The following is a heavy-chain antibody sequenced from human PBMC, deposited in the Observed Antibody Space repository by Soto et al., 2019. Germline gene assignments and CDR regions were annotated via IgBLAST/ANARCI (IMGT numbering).Heavy chain of an antibody. CDR2: IIPIFGTA. CDR3: ASSYYYDSSGYDYGMDV. CDR1: GGTFSSYA. D-gene: IGHD3-22*01. Sequence: SVKVSCKASGGTFSSYAISWVRQAPGQGLEWMGGIIPIFGTANYAQKLQGRVTITADESTSTAYMELSSLRSEDTAVYYCASSYYYDSSGYDYGMDVWGQGTTVTVSS. J-gene: IGHJ6*02. V-gene: IGHV1-69*13.